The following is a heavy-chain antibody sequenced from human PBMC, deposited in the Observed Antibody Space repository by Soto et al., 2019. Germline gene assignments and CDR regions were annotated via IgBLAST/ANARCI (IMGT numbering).Heavy chain of an antibody. J-gene: IGHJ3*02. Sequence: SETLSLTCTVSGGSVSSGSYYWSWIRQPPGKGLEWIGYIYYSGSTSYKPSLKSRVTISVDTSKNQFSLKLSSVTAADTAVYYCARDLSGRGYYYDSSGAFDIWGQGTMVTVSS. CDR2: IYYSGST. CDR3: ARDLSGRGYYYDSSGAFDI. CDR1: GGSVSSGSYY. D-gene: IGHD3-22*01. V-gene: IGHV4-61*01.